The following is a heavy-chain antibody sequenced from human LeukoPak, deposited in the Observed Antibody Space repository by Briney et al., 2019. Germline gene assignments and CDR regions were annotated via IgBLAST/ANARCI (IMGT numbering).Heavy chain of an antibody. V-gene: IGHV3-21*01. D-gene: IGHD5-24*01. J-gene: IGHJ4*02. CDR3: ARRMRRDGSHTYYSDY. Sequence: GGSLRLSCAASGFTFSSYSMNWVRQAPGKGLEWVSSISSSSSYIYYADSVKGRFTISRDNAKNSLYLQMNSLRAEDTAVYYCARRMRRDGSHTYYSDYWGQGTLVTVSS. CDR1: GFTFSSYS. CDR2: ISSSSSYI.